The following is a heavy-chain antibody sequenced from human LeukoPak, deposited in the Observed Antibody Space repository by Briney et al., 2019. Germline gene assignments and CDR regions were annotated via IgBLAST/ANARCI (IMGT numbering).Heavy chain of an antibody. Sequence: ASVKVSCKASGYTFTSYGISWVRQAPGQGLEWTGWISAYNGNTNYAQKLQGRVTMTTDTSTSTAYMELSSLTSEDTAVYYCAAWKGCSNAWYGPFDYWGQGTMVTV. V-gene: IGHV1-18*01. CDR1: GYTFTSYG. CDR2: ISAYNGNT. D-gene: IGHD6-19*01. CDR3: AAWKGCSNAWYGPFDY. J-gene: IGHJ4*03.